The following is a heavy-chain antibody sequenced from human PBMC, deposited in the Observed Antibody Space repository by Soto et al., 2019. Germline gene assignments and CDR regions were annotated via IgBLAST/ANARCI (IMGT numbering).Heavy chain of an antibody. D-gene: IGHD6-19*01. CDR2: TYYRSKWYN. CDR1: GDRVSSNSAA. J-gene: IGHJ4*02. V-gene: IGHV6-1*01. CDR3: VRDRVAVAGGRFDY. Sequence: SQTLSLTCAISGDRVSSNSAAWNWIRQSPSRGLEWLGRTYYRSKWYNDYAVSVKGRVTINPDTSKNQFSLQLNSVTPQATAVYYCVRDRVAVAGGRFDYWGQGTLVTVSS.